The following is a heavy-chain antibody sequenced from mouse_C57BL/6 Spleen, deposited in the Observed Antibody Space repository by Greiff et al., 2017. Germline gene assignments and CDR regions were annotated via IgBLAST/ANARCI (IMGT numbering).Heavy chain of an antibody. CDR1: GYTFTSYW. CDR2: IHPNSGST. Sequence: QVQLQQPGAELVKPGASVKLSCKASGYTFTSYWMHWVKQRPGQGLEWIGMIHPNSGSTNYNEKFKSKATLTVNKSSSTAYMQLISLTSEDSAVSYCATHDYGGYAMDYWGQGTSVTVSS. J-gene: IGHJ4*01. D-gene: IGHD2-4*01. V-gene: IGHV1-64*01. CDR3: ATHDYGGYAMDY.